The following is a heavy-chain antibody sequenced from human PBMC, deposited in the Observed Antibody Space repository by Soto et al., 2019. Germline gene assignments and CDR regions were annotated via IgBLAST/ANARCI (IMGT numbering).Heavy chain of an antibody. Sequence: TSETLSLTCAVSGGSISSGGYSWSWIRQPPGKGLEWIGYIYHSGSTYYNPSLKSRVNISVDTSTKRFSLKLSSVTAADTAVYYCARGTLVWGQGTLVTVSS. CDR2: IYHSGST. J-gene: IGHJ4*02. CDR3: ARGTLV. D-gene: IGHD2-2*01. V-gene: IGHV4-30-2*05. CDR1: GGSISSGGYS.